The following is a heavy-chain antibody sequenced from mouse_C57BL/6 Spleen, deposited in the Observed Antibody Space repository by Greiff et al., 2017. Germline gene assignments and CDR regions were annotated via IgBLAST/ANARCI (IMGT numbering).Heavy chain of an antibody. CDR2: IHPNSGST. Sequence: QVQLQQPGAELVKPGASVKLSCKASGYTFTSYWMHWVKQRPGQGLEWIGMIHPNSGSTNYNEKFKSKATLTVDKSSSTAYMQLSSLTSEDSAVYYCAREEICDGYYAFAYWGQGTLVTVSA. V-gene: IGHV1-64*01. CDR1: GYTFTSYW. CDR3: AREEICDGYYAFAY. D-gene: IGHD2-3*01. J-gene: IGHJ3*01.